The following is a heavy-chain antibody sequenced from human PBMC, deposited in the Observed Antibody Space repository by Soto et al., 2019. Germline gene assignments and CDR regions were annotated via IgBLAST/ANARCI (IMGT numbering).Heavy chain of an antibody. CDR3: ARDSGDSSGYYPDNWFDP. CDR1: GYTFTSYG. V-gene: IGHV1-18*01. Sequence: ASVKVSCKASGYTFTSYGISWVRQAPGQGLEWMGWISAYNGNTNYAQKLQGRVTMTTDTSTSTAYMELRSLRSDDTAVYYFARDSGDSSGYYPDNWFDPWGQGTQVTVSS. J-gene: IGHJ5*02. CDR2: ISAYNGNT. D-gene: IGHD3-22*01.